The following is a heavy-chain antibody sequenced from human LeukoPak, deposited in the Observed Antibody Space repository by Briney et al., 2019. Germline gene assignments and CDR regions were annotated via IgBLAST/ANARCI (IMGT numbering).Heavy chain of an antibody. CDR1: GFTFGDYW. CDR3: AKVRDRRDGYNFYFYYYMDV. Sequence: GGSLRLSCAASGFTFGDYWMNWVRQAPGKGLEWVANIKQDGSDKAYVDSVRGRFTIYRDNAKNSLYLQMNSLRAEDTAAYYCAKVRDRRDGYNFYFYYYMDVWGKGTTVTVSS. J-gene: IGHJ6*03. V-gene: IGHV3-7*01. CDR2: IKQDGSDK. D-gene: IGHD5-24*01.